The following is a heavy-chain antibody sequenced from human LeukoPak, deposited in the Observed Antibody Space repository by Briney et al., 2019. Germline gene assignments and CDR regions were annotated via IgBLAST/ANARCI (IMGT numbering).Heavy chain of an antibody. CDR1: GFTFSSYW. J-gene: IGHJ4*02. CDR3: ARSLRPYYDILTGYFAFDY. V-gene: IGHV3-7*01. CDR2: IKQDGSEK. Sequence: GGSLRLSCAASGFTFSSYWMSWVRQAPGKGLEWVANIKQDGSEKYYVDSVKGRFTISRDNAKNSLYLQMNSLRAEDTAVYYCARSLRPYYDILTGYFAFDYWGQGTLATVSS. D-gene: IGHD3-9*01.